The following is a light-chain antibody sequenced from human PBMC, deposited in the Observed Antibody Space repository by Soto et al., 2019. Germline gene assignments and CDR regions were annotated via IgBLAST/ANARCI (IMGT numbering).Light chain of an antibody. J-gene: IGKJ1*01. CDR2: AAS. V-gene: IGKV1-6*01. CDR1: QGIRND. CDR3: LQDNNYPWT. Sequence: AIQMTQSPSSLSASVGDRVAIAGRASQGIRNDLGWFQQKPGKAPNLLIYAASSLQSGVPSRFSGSGSGTDFSLTISSLQPEDFATYYCLQDNNYPWTFGQGTKVDIK.